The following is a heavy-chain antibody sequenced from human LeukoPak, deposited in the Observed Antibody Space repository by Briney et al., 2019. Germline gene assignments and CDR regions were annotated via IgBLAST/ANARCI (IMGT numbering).Heavy chain of an antibody. V-gene: IGHV4-30-2*01. D-gene: IGHD3-22*01. CDR1: GGSISSGGYS. Sequence: SETLSLTCAVSGGSISSGGYSWSWIRQPPGKGLEWIGYIYHSGSTYYNPFLKSRVTISVDRSKNQFSLKLSSVTAADTAVYYCARDVRYYDSSGYYDAFDIWGQGTMATVSS. CDR2: IYHSGST. J-gene: IGHJ3*02. CDR3: ARDVRYYDSSGYYDAFDI.